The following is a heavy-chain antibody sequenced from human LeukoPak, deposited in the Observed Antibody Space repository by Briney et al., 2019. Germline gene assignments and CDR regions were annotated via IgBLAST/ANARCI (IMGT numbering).Heavy chain of an antibody. J-gene: IGHJ4*02. CDR2: IYLSGST. D-gene: IGHD3/OR15-3a*01. Sequence: SETLSLTCTVSGYSISSGYYWGWIRQPPGKGLEWIGSIYLSGSTYYNPSLKSRVTISVDTSKNQFSLKLSSVTAADTAVYYCARQTGSGLFILPGGQGTLVTVSS. V-gene: IGHV4-38-2*02. CDR1: GYSISSGYY. CDR3: ARQTGSGLFILP.